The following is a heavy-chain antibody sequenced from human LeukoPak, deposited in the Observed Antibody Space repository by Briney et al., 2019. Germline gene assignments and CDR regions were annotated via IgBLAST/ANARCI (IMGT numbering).Heavy chain of an antibody. CDR3: ATTSRYSGYDWRGDY. CDR1: GYTLTELS. Sequence: ASVKVSCKVSGYTLTELSMHWVRQAPGKGLEWMGGFDPEDGETIYAQKFQGRVTMTEDTSTDTAYMELSSLRSEDTAVYYCATTSRYSGYDWRGDYWGQGTLVTVSS. J-gene: IGHJ4*02. D-gene: IGHD5-12*01. V-gene: IGHV1-24*01. CDR2: FDPEDGET.